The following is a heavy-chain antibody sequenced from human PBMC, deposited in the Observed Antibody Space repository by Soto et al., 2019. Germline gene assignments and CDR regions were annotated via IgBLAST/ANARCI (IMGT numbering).Heavy chain of an antibody. J-gene: IGHJ5*02. CDR1: GASISGLY. CDR3: VRDGTKTLRDWFDP. V-gene: IGHV4-4*07. CDR2: IYATGTT. D-gene: IGHD1-1*01. Sequence: NPSQTLSLTCTVSGASISGLYWSWIRKSAGKGLEWIGRIYATGTTDYNPSLKSRVMMSVDKSKKQFSLKLRSVTAADTAVYYCVRDGTKTLRDWFDPWGQGISVTVSS.